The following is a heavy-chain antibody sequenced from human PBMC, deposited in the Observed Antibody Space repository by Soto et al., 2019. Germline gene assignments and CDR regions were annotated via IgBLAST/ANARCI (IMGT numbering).Heavy chain of an antibody. Sequence: QVQLQESGPGLVKPSGTLSLTCAVSGDSFSSANWWTWVRQPPGKGLEWIGDILHTGRSNLSPSIQSGVTVSVATSKNQFSLPLTPVTATDTAVYYCARSPGRAGGKWYFDYWGQGALVTVSA. J-gene: IGHJ4*02. D-gene: IGHD1-26*01. CDR3: ARSPGRAGGKWYFDY. V-gene: IGHV4-4*02. CDR1: GDSFSSANW. CDR2: ILHTGRS.